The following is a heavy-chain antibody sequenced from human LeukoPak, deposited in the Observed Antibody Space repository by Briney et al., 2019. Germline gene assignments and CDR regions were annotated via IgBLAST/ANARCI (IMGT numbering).Heavy chain of an antibody. CDR2: ISYDGSNK. D-gene: IGHD2-2*01. V-gene: IGHV3-30-3*01. Sequence: GRSLRLSCAASGFTFSSYTMHWVRQAPGKGLEWVAVISYDGSNKYYADSVKGRFTISRDNSKNTLYLQMNSLRAEDTAVYYCARVKGSSTFDYWGQGTLVTASS. CDR1: GFTFSSYT. J-gene: IGHJ4*02. CDR3: ARVKGSSTFDY.